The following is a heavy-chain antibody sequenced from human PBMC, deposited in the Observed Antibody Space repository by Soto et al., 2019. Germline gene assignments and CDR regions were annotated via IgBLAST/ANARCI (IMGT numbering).Heavy chain of an antibody. Sequence: QVQLVQSGAEVRKPGASVKVFCKASGYTFSDYYIHWVRQAPGQGLEWMGWINPNSGGTKYAPKFQGGVTMTRDTFITTAYMELSRLRSGDTAVYYCARDPATAKPEGVDFWGQGTLVTVSS. CDR3: ARDPATAKPEGVDF. J-gene: IGHJ4*02. CDR1: GYTFSDYY. CDR2: INPNSGGT. V-gene: IGHV1-2*02. D-gene: IGHD1-1*01.